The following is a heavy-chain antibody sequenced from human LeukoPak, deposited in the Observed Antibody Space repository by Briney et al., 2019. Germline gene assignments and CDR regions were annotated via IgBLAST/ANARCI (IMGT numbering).Heavy chain of an antibody. CDR2: INWSGSNT. CDR3: ARDLGGWPPSYYFDY. CDR1: GFTFDDYG. V-gene: IGHV3-20*04. J-gene: IGHJ4*02. D-gene: IGHD6-19*01. Sequence: PGGSLRLSCAASGFTFDDYGMSWVRQALGRGLEWVSGINWSGSNTGYADSVKGQFTISRDNAKNSLYLQMNSLRAEDTALYYCARDLGGWPPSYYFDYWGQGTLVTVSS.